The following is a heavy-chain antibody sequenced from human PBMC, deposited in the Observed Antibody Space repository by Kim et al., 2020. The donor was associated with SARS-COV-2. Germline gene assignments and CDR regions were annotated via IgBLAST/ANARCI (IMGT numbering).Heavy chain of an antibody. D-gene: IGHD3-10*01. J-gene: IGHJ4*02. V-gene: IGHV3-23*03. CDR2: IYSGGSAT. CDR1: GFTFSSYA. CDR3: AKGATSYYGSGSYYLFDY. Sequence: GGSLRLSCAASGFTFSSYAMSWVRQAPGKGLEWVSLIYSGGSATDYADSVKGRFTISRDNSKNTLYLQMNSLRAEDTAVYYCAKGATSYYGSGSYYLFDYWGQGTLVTVSS.